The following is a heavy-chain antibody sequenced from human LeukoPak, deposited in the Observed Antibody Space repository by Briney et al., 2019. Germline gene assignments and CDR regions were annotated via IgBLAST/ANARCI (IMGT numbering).Heavy chain of an antibody. CDR1: GSTFSSYA. V-gene: IGHV3-23*01. J-gene: IGHJ4*02. D-gene: IGHD4-17*01. CDR2: ISGSGGST. Sequence: PGGSLRLSCAASGSTFSSYAMSWVRQAPGKGPEWVSAISGSGGSTYYADSVKGRFTISRDNSKNTLYLQMNSLRAEDTAVYYCAKDYGDYEPPLVHYWGQGTLVTVSS. CDR3: AKDYGDYEPPLVHY.